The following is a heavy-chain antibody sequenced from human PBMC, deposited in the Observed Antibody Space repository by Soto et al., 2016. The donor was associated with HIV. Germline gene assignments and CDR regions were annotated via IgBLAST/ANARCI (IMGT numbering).Heavy chain of an antibody. CDR3: ARHDYIGDNWRSFFDR. CDR1: SGSVSSGGHY. V-gene: IGHV4-31*03. CDR2: IYFNGST. Sequence: VQLQESGPGLVKPSQTLSLTCTVSSGSVSSGGHYWSWIRQHPGKGLEWIGYIYFNGSTYYNPSLKSRLTISADTSKNQLSLRLSSVTAADTAVYYCARHDYIGDNWRSFFDRWGQGTPVTVSS. D-gene: IGHD3-16*01. J-gene: IGHJ4*02.